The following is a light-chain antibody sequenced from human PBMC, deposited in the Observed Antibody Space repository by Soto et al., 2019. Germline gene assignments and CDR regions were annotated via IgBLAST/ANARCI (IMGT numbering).Light chain of an antibody. CDR1: QSINSW. CDR2: KAS. J-gene: IGKJ1*01. Sequence: VQMTQSPSTLSASVGDRVTITCRASQSINSWLAWYQQKPGRAPKVLIYKASSLESGVPSRFSGSGSGTEFTLTISSLQPDEFATYYCQQYNSHSTFGQGTKVEVK. V-gene: IGKV1-5*03. CDR3: QQYNSHST.